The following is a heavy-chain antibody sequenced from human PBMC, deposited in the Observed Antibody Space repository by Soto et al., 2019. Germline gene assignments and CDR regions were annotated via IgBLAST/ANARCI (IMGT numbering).Heavy chain of an antibody. D-gene: IGHD3-10*01. CDR1: GFTFNTYS. CDR3: ARDPNFYDSGSGVDY. CDR2: ITGRSDYI. V-gene: IGHV3-21*01. J-gene: IGHJ4*02. Sequence: EVQVVESGGGLVKPGGSLRLSCAASGFTFNTYSMSWVRQAPGKGLEWVSSITGRSDYIHYTVSVKGRFTISRDNAQRSLYLQMNSLRGEDTAVYYCARDPNFYDSGSGVDYWGRGTLVTVSS.